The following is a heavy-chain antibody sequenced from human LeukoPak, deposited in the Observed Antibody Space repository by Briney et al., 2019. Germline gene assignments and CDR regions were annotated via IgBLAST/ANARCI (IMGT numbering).Heavy chain of an antibody. CDR1: GFTFSDYW. Sequence: GGSLRLSCAVSGFTFSDYWMHWVRQTPGKGLEWVSVIYSGGSTYYADSVKGRFTISRDNSKNTLYLQMNSLRAEDTAVYYCARSANHDAFDIWGQGTMVTVSS. V-gene: IGHV3-53*01. CDR2: IYSGGST. J-gene: IGHJ3*02. CDR3: ARSANHDAFDI.